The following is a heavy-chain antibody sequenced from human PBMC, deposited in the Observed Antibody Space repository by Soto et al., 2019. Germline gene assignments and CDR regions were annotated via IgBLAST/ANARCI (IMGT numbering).Heavy chain of an antibody. V-gene: IGHV1-69*01. CDR2: FILLFGTS. CDR3: ASYRDTAMAHGMDV. Sequence: QVQLGQSGAEVKKPGSSVKFSCKASGGTFSSYAISWVRQAPGQGVEWMGGFILLFGTSNYAQKFKGRVTITADESTSTAYMKLSSLRSEDTSVYYCASYRDTAMAHGMDVWGQGTTVTVSS. D-gene: IGHD5-18*01. J-gene: IGHJ6*02. CDR1: GGTFSSYA.